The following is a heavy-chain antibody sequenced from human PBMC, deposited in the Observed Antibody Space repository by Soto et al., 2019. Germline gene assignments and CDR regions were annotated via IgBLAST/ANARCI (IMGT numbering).Heavy chain of an antibody. CDR1: GFSLSNARLG. CDR3: AHIKGCSRTDCYLVSFDP. CDR2: IFSNDDK. V-gene: IGHV2-26*01. Sequence: QVTLKESGPVLVKPTETLTLTCTVSGFSLSNARLGVSWIRQPPGKALEWLAHIFSNDDKSSSTTLKNRLTISKDTSKSKVVLTMAHMAPVASATYICAHIKGCSRTDCYLVSFDPWGQGTLVTVSS. J-gene: IGHJ5*02. D-gene: IGHD2-2*01.